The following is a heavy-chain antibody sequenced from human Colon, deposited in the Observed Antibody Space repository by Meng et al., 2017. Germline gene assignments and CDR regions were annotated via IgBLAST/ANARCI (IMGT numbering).Heavy chain of an antibody. CDR2: ISSSGSTI. V-gene: IGHV3-48*03. Sequence: GESLKISCAASGFTFSSYEMNWVRQAPGKGLEWVSYISSSGSTIYYADSVKGRFTISRDNAKNSLYLQMNSLRAEDTAVYYCARDGLYCRSTGCYIDYWGQGALVTVSS. J-gene: IGHJ4*02. CDR1: GFTFSSYE. CDR3: ARDGLYCRSTGCYIDY. D-gene: IGHD2-2*01.